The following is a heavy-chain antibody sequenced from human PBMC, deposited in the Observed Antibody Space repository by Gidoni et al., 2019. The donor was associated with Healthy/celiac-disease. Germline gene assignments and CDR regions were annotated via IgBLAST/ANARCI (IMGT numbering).Heavy chain of an antibody. D-gene: IGHD4-17*01. J-gene: IGHJ4*02. Sequence: QVQLVESGGGVVQPGRSLRLSCAASGFTFSSYGMHWVRQAPGKGLEWVAVISYDGSNKYYADSVKGRFTISRDNSKNTLYLQMNSLRAEDTAVYYCAKEGRTGYGDIPPFDYWGQGTLVTVSS. CDR2: ISYDGSNK. CDR3: AKEGRTGYGDIPPFDY. CDR1: GFTFSSYG. V-gene: IGHV3-30*18.